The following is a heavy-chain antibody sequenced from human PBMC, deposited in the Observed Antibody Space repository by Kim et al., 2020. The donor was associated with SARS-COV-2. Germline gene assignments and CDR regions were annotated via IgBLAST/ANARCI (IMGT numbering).Heavy chain of an antibody. D-gene: IGHD6-13*01. CDR1: GGSFSGYY. V-gene: IGHV4-34*01. CDR2: INHSGST. J-gene: IGHJ6*02. CDR3: ARGLLNLGSSSWSWGAYYYYGMDV. Sequence: SETLSLTCAVYGGSFSGYYWSWIRQPPGKGLEWIGEINHSGSTNYNPSLKSRVTISVDTSKNQFSLKLSSVTAADTAVYYCARGLLNLGSSSWSWGAYYYYGMDVWGQGTTVTVSS.